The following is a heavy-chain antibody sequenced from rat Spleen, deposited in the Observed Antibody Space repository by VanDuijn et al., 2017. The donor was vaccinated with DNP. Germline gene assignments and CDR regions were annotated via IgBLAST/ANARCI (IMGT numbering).Heavy chain of an antibody. CDR3: ARAQFTRVFDY. D-gene: IGHD1-4*01. V-gene: IGHV4-2*01. CDR1: GFNFNGYW. Sequence: EVKLVESGGGLVQPGRSLKLSCAASGFNFNGYWLGWVRQAPGKGLEWIGEVNEVNNVVNYTPSLRDKFTISRDNAQSTLYLQMNKLGSEDTAVYYCARAQFTRVFDYWGQGVMVTVSS. J-gene: IGHJ2*01. CDR2: VNEVNNVV.